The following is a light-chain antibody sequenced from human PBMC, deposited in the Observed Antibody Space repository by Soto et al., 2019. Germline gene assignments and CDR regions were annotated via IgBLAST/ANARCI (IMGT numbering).Light chain of an antibody. CDR3: CSYTGSNNFVA. CDR1: SSDFVSYNV. J-gene: IGLJ1*01. CDR2: EAT. V-gene: IGLV2-23*02. Sequence: QSVLTQPASVSGSPGQSITISCTGTSSDFVSYNVVSWYQQYPGKAPKLMIYEATKRPSGVSNRFSGSKSDNTASLTISGLQAEDEAHYYCCSYTGSNNFVAFGSGTKVTVL.